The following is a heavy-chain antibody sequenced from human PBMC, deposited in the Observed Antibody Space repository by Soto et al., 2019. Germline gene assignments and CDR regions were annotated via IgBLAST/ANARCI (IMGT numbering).Heavy chain of an antibody. CDR2: IYYSGST. CDR1: GGSISSGGYY. J-gene: IGHJ5*02. Sequence: SETLSLTCTVSGGSISSGGYYWSWIRQHPGKGLEWIGYIYYSGSTYYNPSLKSRVTISVDTSKNQFSLKLSSVTAADTAVYYCARVGRGDGYNNWFDPWGQGTLVTVSS. CDR3: ARVGRGDGYNNWFDP. V-gene: IGHV4-31*03. D-gene: IGHD5-12*01.